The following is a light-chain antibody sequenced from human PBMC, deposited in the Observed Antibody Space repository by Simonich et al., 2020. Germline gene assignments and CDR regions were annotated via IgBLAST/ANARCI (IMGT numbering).Light chain of an antibody. CDR2: LNSDGSH. Sequence: QLVLTQSPSASASLGASVKLTCTLSSGHSSYAIAWHQQQPEKGPRYFMKLNSDGSHSKGDGIPDRLSGSSSGAERYLTISSLQSEDEADYYCQTWGTGIQVFGGGTKLTVL. J-gene: IGLJ2*01. CDR1: SGHSSYA. V-gene: IGLV4-69*01. CDR3: QTWGTGIQV.